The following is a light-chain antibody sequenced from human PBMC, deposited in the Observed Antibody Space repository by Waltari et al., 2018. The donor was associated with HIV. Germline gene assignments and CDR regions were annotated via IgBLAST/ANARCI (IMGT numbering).Light chain of an antibody. Sequence: QSALTQPASVSGSPGQSITISCTGSRNDIGTYKYVSWYQQHPGKAPNVLIYEVTKRPSGVSDRFSGSKSGNTASLVISGLQTDDEADYYCSSYTSSTTVIFGGGTKLTVL. CDR2: EVT. J-gene: IGLJ2*01. CDR1: RNDIGTYKY. CDR3: SSYTSSTTVI. V-gene: IGLV2-14*01.